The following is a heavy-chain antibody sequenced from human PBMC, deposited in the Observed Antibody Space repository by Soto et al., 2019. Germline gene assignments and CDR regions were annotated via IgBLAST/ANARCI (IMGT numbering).Heavy chain of an antibody. CDR2: IKSKTDGGTT. CDR3: TTDGVPGNDIVVVPGLYYYYGMDV. CDR1: GFTFSNAW. J-gene: IGHJ6*02. D-gene: IGHD2-2*01. V-gene: IGHV3-15*01. Sequence: PGGSLRLSCAASGFTFSNAWMSWVRQAPGKGLEWVGRIKSKTDGGTTDYAAPVKGRFTISRDDSKNTLYLQMNSLKTEDTAVYYCTTDGVPGNDIVVVPGLYYYYGMDVWGQGTTVTVSS.